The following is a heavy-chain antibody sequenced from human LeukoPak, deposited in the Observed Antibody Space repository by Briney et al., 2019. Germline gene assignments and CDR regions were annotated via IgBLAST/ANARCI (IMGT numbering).Heavy chain of an antibody. J-gene: IGHJ6*03. D-gene: IGHD6-13*01. CDR1: AFTFVRYA. V-gene: IGHV3-48*04. CDR3: VRDPSYGSSWYYYMDV. CDR2: ISSSSFKI. Sequence: GGSLRLSCAASAFTFVRYAMNWVRQAPGKGLEWVSYISSSSFKIGYADSVKGRFTISRDNSKNSLYLQMDSLRVEDTAVYYCVRDPSYGSSWYYYMDVWGKGTTVTVSS.